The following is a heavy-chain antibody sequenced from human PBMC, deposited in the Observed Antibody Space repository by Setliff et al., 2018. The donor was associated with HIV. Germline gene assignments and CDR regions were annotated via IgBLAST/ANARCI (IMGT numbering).Heavy chain of an antibody. J-gene: IGHJ4*02. Sequence: SETLSLTCTVSGDTDFYWNWIRQPPGRGLEWVGYIHASGKTNYNPSLKSRVTISLDTSKMQFSLHLTSVTAADTAVYYCATLDPSGGNFLAYWGQGTLVTVSS. CDR3: ATLDPSGGNFLAY. D-gene: IGHD2-21*02. CDR1: GDTDFY. V-gene: IGHV4-4*09. CDR2: IHASGKT.